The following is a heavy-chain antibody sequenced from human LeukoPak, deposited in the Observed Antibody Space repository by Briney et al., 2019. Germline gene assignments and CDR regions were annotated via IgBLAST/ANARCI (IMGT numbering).Heavy chain of an antibody. CDR3: APIDSSGYYSDY. CDR1: GGTFSSYA. D-gene: IGHD3-22*01. V-gene: IGHV1-69*05. CDR2: IIPIFGTA. Sequence: SVKVSCKASGGTFSSYAISRVRQAPGQGLEWMGRIIPIFGTANYAQKFQGRVTITTDESTSTAYMELSSLRSEDTAVYYCAPIDSSGYYSDYWGQGTLVTVSS. J-gene: IGHJ4*02.